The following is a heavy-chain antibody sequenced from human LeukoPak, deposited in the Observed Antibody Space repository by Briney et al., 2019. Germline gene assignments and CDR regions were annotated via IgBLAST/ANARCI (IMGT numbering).Heavy chain of an antibody. CDR3: TRDPYYFDSSGYYHHAFDI. J-gene: IGHJ3*02. D-gene: IGHD3-22*01. CDR2: IRSKVYGGTT. V-gene: IGHV3-49*04. Sequence: PGGSLRLSCTGFGFTFRDYAVSWVRQAPGKGLECIGFIRSKVYGGTTEYAASVKGRFTISRDDSKSIAYLQMNSLKTEDTAVDYCTRDPYYFDSSGYYHHAFDIWGQGTMVAVSS. CDR1: GFTFRDYA.